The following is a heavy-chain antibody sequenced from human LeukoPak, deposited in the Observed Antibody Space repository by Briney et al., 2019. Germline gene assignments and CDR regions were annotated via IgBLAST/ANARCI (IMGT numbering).Heavy chain of an antibody. CDR1: GFTFSSYS. D-gene: IGHD4-17*01. J-gene: IGHJ5*02. V-gene: IGHV3-21*01. Sequence: GGSLRLSCAASGFTFSSYSMTWVRQAPGKGLEWVSSISSSSSYIYYADSVKGRFTISRDNAKNSLYLQMNSLRAEDTAVYYCARGEPTLREFDPWGQGTLVTVSS. CDR2: ISSSSSYI. CDR3: ARGEPTLREFDP.